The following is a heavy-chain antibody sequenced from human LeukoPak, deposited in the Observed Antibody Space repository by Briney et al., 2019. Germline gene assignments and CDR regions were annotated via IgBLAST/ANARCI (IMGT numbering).Heavy chain of an antibody. CDR3: AAMVVVPAASFDY. Sequence: SETLSLTCTVSGGPISSYYWSWIRQPPGKGLEWIGYLYYRGSTNYNPSLKSRVTISVDTSKNQFSLKLSSVTAADTAVYYCAAMVVVPAASFDYWGQGTLVTVSS. CDR2: LYYRGST. D-gene: IGHD2-2*01. CDR1: GGPISSYY. V-gene: IGHV4-59*01. J-gene: IGHJ4*02.